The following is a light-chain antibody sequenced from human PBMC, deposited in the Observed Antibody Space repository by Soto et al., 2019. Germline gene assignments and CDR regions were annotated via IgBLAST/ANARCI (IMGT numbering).Light chain of an antibody. CDR1: QSVGTN. Sequence: ETVMTQSPATLSVSPGERAILSCRASQSVGTNLAWYRQKPGQAPRLLIYDISTRATGIPARFSGSGSVTDFTLTISSLQPEDFAVYYCQQYHNWPLTFGGGTKVEI. V-gene: IGKV3-15*01. J-gene: IGKJ4*01. CDR2: DIS. CDR3: QQYHNWPLT.